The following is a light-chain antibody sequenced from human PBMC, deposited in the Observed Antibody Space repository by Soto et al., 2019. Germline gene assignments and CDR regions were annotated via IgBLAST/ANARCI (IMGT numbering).Light chain of an antibody. CDR1: QTINTY. J-gene: IGKJ1*01. CDR2: GAS. Sequence: DIQMTQSPSSLSPSVGDRVTITCRPSQTINTYLNWYQQKPGKAPKLLIYGASTLQSGVPSRFSGSGSGTDFTLTISSLQPEDFATYYCQQSSNTPWTFGQGTKVEIK. V-gene: IGKV1-39*01. CDR3: QQSSNTPWT.